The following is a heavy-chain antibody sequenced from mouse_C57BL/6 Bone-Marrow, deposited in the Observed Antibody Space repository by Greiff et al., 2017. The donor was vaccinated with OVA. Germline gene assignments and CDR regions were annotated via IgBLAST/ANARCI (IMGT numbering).Heavy chain of an antibody. Sequence: EVKVVESGGGLVKPGGSLKLSCAASGFTFSDYGMHWVRQAPEKGLEWVAYISSGSSTIYYADTVKGRFTISRDNAKNTLFLQMTSLRSEDTAMYYCARRKSLLLHYAMDYWGQGTSVTVSS. CDR2: ISSGSSTI. CDR1: GFTFSDYG. CDR3: ARRKSLLLHYAMDY. V-gene: IGHV5-17*01. D-gene: IGHD1-1*01. J-gene: IGHJ4*01.